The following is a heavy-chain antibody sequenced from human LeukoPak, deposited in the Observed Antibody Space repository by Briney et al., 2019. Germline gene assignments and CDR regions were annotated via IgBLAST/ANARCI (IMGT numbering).Heavy chain of an antibody. CDR1: GGSISSYY. CDR2: IYYSGST. D-gene: IGHD4-17*01. V-gene: IGHV4-59*01. Sequence: SETLSLTCTVSGGSISSYYWNWIRQPPGKGLEWIGYIYYSGSTNYNPSLKSRVTISVDTSKNQFSLKLSSVTAADTAVHYCARANDYGVHPWFDPWGQGTLVTVSS. CDR3: ARANDYGVHPWFDP. J-gene: IGHJ5*02.